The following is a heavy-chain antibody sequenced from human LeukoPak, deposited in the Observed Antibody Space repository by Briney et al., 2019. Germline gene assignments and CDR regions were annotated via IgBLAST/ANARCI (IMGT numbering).Heavy chain of an antibody. J-gene: IGHJ5*02. CDR3: ARSVVPAAQYNWFDP. Sequence: GASVKVSCKASGYTFTGYYMHWVRQAPGQGLEWMGWINPNSGGTNYAQKFQGWVTMTRVTSISTAYMELSRLRSDDTAVYYCARSVVPAAQYNWFDPWGQGTLVTVSS. V-gene: IGHV1-2*04. D-gene: IGHD2-2*01. CDR1: GYTFTGYY. CDR2: INPNSGGT.